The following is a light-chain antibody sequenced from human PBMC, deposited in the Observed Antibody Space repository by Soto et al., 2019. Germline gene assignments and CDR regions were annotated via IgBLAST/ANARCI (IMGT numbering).Light chain of an antibody. CDR3: QQYLTIPRT. V-gene: IGKV4-1*01. CDR2: WAS. J-gene: IGKJ1*01. CDR1: KCVLYSSNNKNY. Sequence: DIVMTQYPDYLALSLGERPNINCKSSKCVLYSSNNKNYLAWYQQRPGQPPKLLIYWASTRESGVPDRFSGSGSGTDSTLTISSLQAEDAAVYYCQQYLTIPRTFGQGTKVDIK.